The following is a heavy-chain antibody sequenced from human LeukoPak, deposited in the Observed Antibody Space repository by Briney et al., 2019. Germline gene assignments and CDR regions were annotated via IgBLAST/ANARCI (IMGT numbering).Heavy chain of an antibody. CDR2: IYYSGST. D-gene: IGHD4-17*01. CDR3: ARGRPVTIRYWYFDL. Sequence: PSETLSLTCTVSGGSISSYYWSWIRQPPGKGLEWIGYIYYSGSTNYNPSLKGRVTISIDTSKNQFSLKLSSVTAADTAVYYCARGRPVTIRYWYFDLWGRGTLVTVSS. CDR1: GGSISSYY. V-gene: IGHV4-59*01. J-gene: IGHJ2*01.